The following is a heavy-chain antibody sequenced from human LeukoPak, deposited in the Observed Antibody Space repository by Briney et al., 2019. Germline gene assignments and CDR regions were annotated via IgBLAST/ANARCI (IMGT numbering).Heavy chain of an antibody. J-gene: IGHJ5*01. D-gene: IGHD6-13*01. V-gene: IGHV3-7*01. CDR1: GFSFRSYW. Sequence: GGSLRLSCAASGFSFRSYWMSWVRQAPGKGLEWVANIKQDGSEKDYVDSVKGRFTISRDNAKNSLYLQMNSLRAEDTAVYYCARDEGGVYSSSWFDSWGQGTLVTVSS. CDR3: ARDEGGVYSSSWFDS. CDR2: IKQDGSEK.